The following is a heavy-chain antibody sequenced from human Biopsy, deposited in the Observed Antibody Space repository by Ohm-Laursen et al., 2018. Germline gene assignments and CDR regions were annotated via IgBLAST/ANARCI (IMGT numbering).Heavy chain of an antibody. CDR1: GFRFDNYA. Sequence: RSLRLSCAASGFRFDNYAMHWVRQGPGKGLEWVAGISWSGDLTAYAESVKGRFTISRDNGRSSLYLQMSSLTAEDTALYYCVKSSQWEGSGYLDAFDIWGHGAMVTVSS. V-gene: IGHV3-9*01. D-gene: IGHD3-22*01. J-gene: IGHJ3*02. CDR2: ISWSGDLT. CDR3: VKSSQWEGSGYLDAFDI.